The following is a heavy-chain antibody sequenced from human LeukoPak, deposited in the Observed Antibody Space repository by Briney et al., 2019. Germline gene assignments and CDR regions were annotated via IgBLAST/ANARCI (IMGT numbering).Heavy chain of an antibody. Sequence: SETLSLTCTVSGGSISSSSYYWGWIRQPPGQGLEWFGSIYYSGSTYYNPSLKSRVTISVDTSKTQFSLKVSSVTAADTAVYYCARDWATVTELDYWGQGTLVTVSS. J-gene: IGHJ4*02. CDR3: ARDWATVTELDY. CDR1: GGSISSSSYY. CDR2: IYYSGST. D-gene: IGHD4-17*01. V-gene: IGHV4-39*02.